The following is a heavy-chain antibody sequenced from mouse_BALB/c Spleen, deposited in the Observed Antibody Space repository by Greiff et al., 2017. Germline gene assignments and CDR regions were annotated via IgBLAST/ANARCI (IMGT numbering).Heavy chain of an antibody. V-gene: IGHV5-6-5*01. Sequence: EVQLVESGGGLVKPGGSLKLSCAASGFTFSSYAMSWVRQTPEKRLEWVASISSGGSTYYPDSVKGRFTISRDNARNILYLQMSSLRSEDTAMYYCARRLLRGEAMDYWGQGTSVTVSS. CDR1: GFTFSSYA. CDR3: ARRLLRGEAMDY. D-gene: IGHD1-1*01. J-gene: IGHJ4*01. CDR2: ISSGGST.